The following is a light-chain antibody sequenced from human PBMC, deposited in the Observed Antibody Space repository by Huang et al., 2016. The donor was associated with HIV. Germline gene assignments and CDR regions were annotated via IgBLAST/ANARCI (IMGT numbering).Light chain of an antibody. CDR3: QQYNDWPPWYT. CDR2: GAS. CDR1: RSVGNN. Sequence: IVMTQSPATLSVSPGERVTLSCRASRSVGNNLAWYQQKVGQPPRLLIYGASTRATGSAARFSGSGSGTDFTLTISSLQSEDFAVYYCQQYNDWPPWYTFGQGTKVEIK. V-gene: IGKV3-15*01. J-gene: IGKJ2*01.